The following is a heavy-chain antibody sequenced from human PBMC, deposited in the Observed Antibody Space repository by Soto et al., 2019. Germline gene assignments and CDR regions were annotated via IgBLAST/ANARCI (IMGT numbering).Heavy chain of an antibody. V-gene: IGHV4-34*01. D-gene: IGHD6-19*01. J-gene: IGHJ4*02. CDR1: GGSFSGYY. CDR3: ARCSKTRGWRRYYCDY. CDR2: INHSGSI. Sequence: QVQLQQWGAGLFKPSETLSLTCAVYGGSFSGYYWSWIRQPPGKVMEWIGEINHSGSINYNPSLKSRVTISVDTSKNQFSLKLSSVTAADTAVYYCARCSKTRGWRRYYCDYWGQGTLVTVSS.